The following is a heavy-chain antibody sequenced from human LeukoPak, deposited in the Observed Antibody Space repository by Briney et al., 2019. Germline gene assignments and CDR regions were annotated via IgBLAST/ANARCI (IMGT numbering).Heavy chain of an antibody. J-gene: IGHJ4*02. CDR3: ARYYYGSGSFDY. Sequence: PSETLSLTCTVSGGSISSYYWSWIRQPPGKGLEWIGYIYYSGSNNYNPSLKSRVTISVDTSKNQFSLKLSSVTAADTAVYYCARYYYGSGSFDYWGQGTLVTVSS. CDR2: IYYSGSN. D-gene: IGHD3-10*01. V-gene: IGHV4-59*01. CDR1: GGSISSYY.